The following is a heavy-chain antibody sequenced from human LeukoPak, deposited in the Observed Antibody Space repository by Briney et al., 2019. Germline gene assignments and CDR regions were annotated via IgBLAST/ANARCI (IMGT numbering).Heavy chain of an antibody. J-gene: IGHJ4*02. Sequence: AGGSLRLSCAASGFTFSSDAMSWVRQTRGKGMEWVSAISGSGISTYYGDSVKGRFTISRDNSKNTLYLQMSSLRAEDTALYYCAKEETGSYYFDNWGQGTLVTVSS. CDR2: ISGSGIST. D-gene: IGHD1-26*01. V-gene: IGHV3-23*01. CDR1: GFTFSSDA. CDR3: AKEETGSYYFDN.